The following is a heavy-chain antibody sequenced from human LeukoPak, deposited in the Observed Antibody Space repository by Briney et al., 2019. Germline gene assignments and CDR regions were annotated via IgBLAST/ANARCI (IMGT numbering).Heavy chain of an antibody. Sequence: GGSLRLSYAVSGLSFSNYWMHWVRQAPAKGLVWVARTNLHGTAVDYAGSVKGRFNNSRDNAKNTLFLQMNSLRAEDTAVYYCASAYTYVRLGDHWGQGTLVTVSS. CDR2: TNLHGTAV. D-gene: IGHD3-16*01. CDR1: GLSFSNYW. J-gene: IGHJ4*02. CDR3: ASAYTYVRLGDH. V-gene: IGHV3-74*01.